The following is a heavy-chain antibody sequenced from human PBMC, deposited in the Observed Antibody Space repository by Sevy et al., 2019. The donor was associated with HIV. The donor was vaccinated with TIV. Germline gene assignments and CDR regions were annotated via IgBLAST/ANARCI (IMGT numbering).Heavy chain of an antibody. D-gene: IGHD4-17*01. CDR3: ARPRANYVDHYFFFAMDV. V-gene: IGHV3-30-3*01. Sequence: GGSLRLSCAASGFAFTNYYAMHWVRQAPGKGLEWVALISYDGSDKYYADSVKSRFTISRDNLQNTLYLQMNSLTTEDTAVYYCARPRANYVDHYFFFAMDVWGQGTTVTVSS. CDR2: ISYDGSDK. J-gene: IGHJ6*02. CDR1: GFAFTNYYA.